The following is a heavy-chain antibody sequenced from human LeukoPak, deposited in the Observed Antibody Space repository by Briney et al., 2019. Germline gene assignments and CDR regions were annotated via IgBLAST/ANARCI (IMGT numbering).Heavy chain of an antibody. D-gene: IGHD2-15*01. V-gene: IGHV4-34*01. CDR2: INYSGST. CDR3: ARGGYCSGGSCLKFDY. J-gene: IGHJ4*02. CDR1: GGSFSGYY. Sequence: SETLSLTCAVYGGSFSGYYWSWIRQPPGKGLEWIGEINYSGSTNYNPSLKSRVTISVDTSKNQFSLKLSSVTAADTAVYYCARGGYCSGGSCLKFDYWGQGTLATVSS.